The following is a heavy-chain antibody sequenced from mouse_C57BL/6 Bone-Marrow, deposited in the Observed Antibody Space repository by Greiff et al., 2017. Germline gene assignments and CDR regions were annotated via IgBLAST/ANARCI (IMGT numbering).Heavy chain of an antibody. J-gene: IGHJ4*01. Sequence: VQLQESGAELAKPGASVKLSCKASGYTFTSYWMHWVKQRPGQGLEWIGYINPSSGYTKYNQKFKDKATLTADKSSSTAYMQLSSLTYEDSAVYDCARSYYYGSSHDYYAMDYWGQGTSVTVSS. CDR3: ARSYYYGSSHDYYAMDY. CDR2: INPSSGYT. D-gene: IGHD1-1*01. V-gene: IGHV1-7*01. CDR1: GYTFTSYW.